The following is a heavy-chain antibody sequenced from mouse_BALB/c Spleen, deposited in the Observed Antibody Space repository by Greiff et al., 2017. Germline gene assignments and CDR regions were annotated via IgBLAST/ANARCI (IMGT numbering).Heavy chain of an antibody. CDR3: ATPAYYRDYRFAY. J-gene: IGHJ3*01. CDR2: IRNKANGYTT. Sequence: EVQLVESGGGLVQPGGSLRLSCATSGFTFTDYYMSWVRQPPGKALEWLGFIRNKANGYTTEYSASVKGRFTISRDNSQSILYLQLNTLRAEDSTASYCATPAYYRDYRFAYWGQGTLVTVSA. CDR1: GFTFTDYY. V-gene: IGHV7-3*02. D-gene: IGHD2-13*01.